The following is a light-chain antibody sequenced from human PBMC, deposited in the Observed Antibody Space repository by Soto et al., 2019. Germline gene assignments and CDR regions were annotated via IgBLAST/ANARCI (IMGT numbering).Light chain of an antibody. J-gene: IGLJ1*01. CDR2: EVS. Sequence: QSALTQPASVSGSPGQSITISCTGTSSDIGGYNYVSWHQQHPGKAPKLMIYEVSHRPSGVSNRFSGSKSGNTASLTFSGLQADDEADYYCSSYSSSTTLVFGTGTKLTVL. CDR3: SSYSSSTTLV. CDR1: SSDIGGYNY. V-gene: IGLV2-14*01.